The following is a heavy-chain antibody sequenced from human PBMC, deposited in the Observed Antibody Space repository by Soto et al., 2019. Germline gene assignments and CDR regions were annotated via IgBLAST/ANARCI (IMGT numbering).Heavy chain of an antibody. V-gene: IGHV3-23*01. Sequence: GGSLRLSCAASGFTFSSYAMSWVRQAPGKGLEWVSAISGSGGSTYYADSVKGRFTISKGNSKNTLYLQMNSLRAEDTAVYYCAKTAGYCIFTSCLQFDYWGHGRLVTVSS. CDR1: GFTFSSYA. J-gene: IGHJ4*01. D-gene: IGHD2-2*01. CDR2: ISGSGGST. CDR3: AKTAGYCIFTSCLQFDY.